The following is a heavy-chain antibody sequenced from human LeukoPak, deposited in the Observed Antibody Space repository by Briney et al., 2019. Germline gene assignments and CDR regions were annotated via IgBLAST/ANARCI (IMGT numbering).Heavy chain of an antibody. V-gene: IGHV4-34*01. CDR1: GGSFSGYY. D-gene: IGHD3-16*02. CDR3: ARLMITFGGVIVIEYYFDY. CDR2: INHSGST. Sequence: SETLSLTCAVYGGSFSGYYWSWIRQPPGKGLEWIGEINHSGSTYYNPSLKSRVTISVDTSKNQFSLKLSSVTAADTAVYYCARLMITFGGVIVIEYYFDYWGQGTLVTVSS. J-gene: IGHJ4*02.